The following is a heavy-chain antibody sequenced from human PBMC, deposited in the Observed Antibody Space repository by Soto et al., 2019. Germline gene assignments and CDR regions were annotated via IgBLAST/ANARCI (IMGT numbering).Heavy chain of an antibody. J-gene: IGHJ5*02. Sequence: SETLSLTCTVSGGSISSYYWSWIRQPAGKGLEWIGRIYTSGSTNYNPSLKSRVTMSVDTSKNQFSLKLSSVTAADTAVYYCVRDGTKTLRDWFDPWSQGISVTVSS. D-gene: IGHD1-1*01. CDR3: VRDGTKTLRDWFDP. CDR2: IYTSGST. CDR1: GGSISSYY. V-gene: IGHV4-4*07.